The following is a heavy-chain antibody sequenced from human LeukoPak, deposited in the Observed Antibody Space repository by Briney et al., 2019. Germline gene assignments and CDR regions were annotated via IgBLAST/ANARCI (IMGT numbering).Heavy chain of an antibody. Sequence: ASVKVSCKASGGTFTTYGISWVRQAPGQGLEWMGWISAYSGNTNYAQKLQGRVTMTTDTSTSTAYMELSSLRSEDTAVYYCARGMVRGDHDAFDIWGQGTMVTVSS. CDR1: GGTFTTYG. V-gene: IGHV1-18*01. J-gene: IGHJ3*02. CDR2: ISAYSGNT. D-gene: IGHD3-10*01. CDR3: ARGMVRGDHDAFDI.